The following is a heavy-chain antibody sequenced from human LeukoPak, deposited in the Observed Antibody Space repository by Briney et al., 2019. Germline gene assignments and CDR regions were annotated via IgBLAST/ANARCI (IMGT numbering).Heavy chain of an antibody. CDR1: GFTFSSYS. CDR3: ARKLYDFWSAPGDY. Sequence: GGSLRLSCAASGFTFSSYSMNWVRQAPGKGLEWVSSISSSSSYIYYADSVKGRFTISRDNAKNSPYLQMNSLRAEDTAVYYCARKLYDFWSAPGDYWGQGTLVTVSS. J-gene: IGHJ4*02. CDR2: ISSSSSYI. V-gene: IGHV3-21*01. D-gene: IGHD3-3*01.